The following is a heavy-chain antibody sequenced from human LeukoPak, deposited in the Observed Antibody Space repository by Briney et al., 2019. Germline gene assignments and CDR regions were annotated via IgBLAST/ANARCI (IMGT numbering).Heavy chain of an antibody. Sequence: SQTLSLTCTVSGGSISSGDYYWSWIRQPPGKGLEWIGYIYYSGSPYYNPSLKSRVTISVDTSKNQFSLKLSSVTAADTAVYFCASARYSSSWTYAFDIWGQGTMVTVSS. J-gene: IGHJ3*02. V-gene: IGHV4-30-4*08. D-gene: IGHD6-13*01. CDR1: GGSISSGDYY. CDR2: IYYSGSP. CDR3: ASARYSSSWTYAFDI.